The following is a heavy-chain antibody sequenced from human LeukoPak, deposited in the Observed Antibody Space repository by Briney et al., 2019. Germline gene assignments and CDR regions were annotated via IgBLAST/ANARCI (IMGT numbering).Heavy chain of an antibody. Sequence: GGSLRLSCAASGLTFSSYAMRWVRQAPGKGLEWVSAISGSGGSTYYADSVKGRFTISRDNSKNTLYLQMNSLRAEDTAVYYCTKGSFEGIGVFDYWGQGTLVTVSS. CDR2: ISGSGGST. J-gene: IGHJ4*02. V-gene: IGHV3-23*01. CDR1: GLTFSSYA. CDR3: TKGSFEGIGVFDY. D-gene: IGHD2-15*01.